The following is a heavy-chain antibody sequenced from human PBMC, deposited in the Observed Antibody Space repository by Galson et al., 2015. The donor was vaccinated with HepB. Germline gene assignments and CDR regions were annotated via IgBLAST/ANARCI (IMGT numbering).Heavy chain of an antibody. CDR2: IKANDESP. CDR3: ARDGGGYKYDY. V-gene: IGHV1-46*01. Sequence: SVKVSCKAFGYSVTDYHIHWVRQAPGQGLEWMGIIKANDESPTYAQKFQGRVTMTRERSPSTVYMELSGLRFEDTALYYCARDGGGYKYDYWGQGVLVTVSS. J-gene: IGHJ4*02. D-gene: IGHD3-16*01. CDR1: GYSVTDYH.